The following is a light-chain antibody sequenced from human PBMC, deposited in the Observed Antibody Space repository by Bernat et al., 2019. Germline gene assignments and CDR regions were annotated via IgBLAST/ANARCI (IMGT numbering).Light chain of an antibody. CDR2: DVN. V-gene: IGLV2-14*03. CDR1: SSDVGAYNY. J-gene: IGLJ3*02. Sequence: QSALTQPASVSGSPGQSITISCTGTSSDVGAYNYVSWYQQHPDSAPKLMIYDVNNRPSGVSNRFSGSKSGNTASLTISGLQAEDEADYYCSSYTSSDTLVFGGGTKLTVL. CDR3: SSYTSSDTLV.